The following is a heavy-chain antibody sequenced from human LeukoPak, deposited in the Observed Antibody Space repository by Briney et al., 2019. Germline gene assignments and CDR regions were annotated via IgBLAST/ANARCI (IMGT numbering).Heavy chain of an antibody. J-gene: IGHJ6*03. CDR3: ARGGLRVMVYRLYYMDV. CDR2: INPNSGDT. Sequence: ASVKVSCQASGYSFTRYYMHWVRQAPGQGLEWMGWINPNSGDTKYAQKFQGRVTMTRDTSISTAYMELTRLRSDDTAVYYCARGGLRVMVYRLYYMDVWGKGTTVTVSS. D-gene: IGHD2-8*01. V-gene: IGHV1-2*02. CDR1: GYSFTRYY.